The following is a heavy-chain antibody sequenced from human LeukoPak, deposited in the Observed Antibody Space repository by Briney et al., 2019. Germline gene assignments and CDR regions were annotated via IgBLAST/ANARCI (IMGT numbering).Heavy chain of an antibody. CDR1: GFTFDDDA. J-gene: IGHJ4*02. CDR3: AKDIGADDYYFDY. D-gene: IGHD6-13*01. Sequence: GGSLRLSCAASGFTFDDDAMHWVRQAPGKGLEWVSGISWNSGSIGYADSVKGRFTISRDNAKNSLYLQMNSLRAEDTALYYCAKDIGADDYYFDYWGQGTLVTVSS. CDR2: ISWNSGSI. V-gene: IGHV3-9*01.